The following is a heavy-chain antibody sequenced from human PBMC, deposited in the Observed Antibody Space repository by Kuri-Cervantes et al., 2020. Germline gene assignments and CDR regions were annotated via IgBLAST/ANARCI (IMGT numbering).Heavy chain of an antibody. CDR3: AAVGYNWNYDQDDY. CDR1: GFTFSSYG. Sequence: GESLKISCAASGFTFSSYGMHWVRQAPGKGLEWVAVISYDGSNKYYADSVKGRFTISRDNSKNTLYLQMNSLRAEDTAVYYCAAVGYNWNYDQDDYWGQGTLVTVSS. J-gene: IGHJ4*02. CDR2: ISYDGSNK. D-gene: IGHD1-7*01. V-gene: IGHV3-30*03.